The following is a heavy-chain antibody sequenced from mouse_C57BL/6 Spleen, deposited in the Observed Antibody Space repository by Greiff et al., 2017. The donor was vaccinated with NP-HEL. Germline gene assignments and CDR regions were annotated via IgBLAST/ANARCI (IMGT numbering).Heavy chain of an antibody. Sequence: VQLQESVAELVKPGASVKISCKASGYAFSSYWMNWVKQRPGKGLEWIGQIYPGDGDTNYNGKFKGKATLTADKSSSTAYMQLSSLTSEDSAVYFCASSYDGYYVCAMDYWGQGTSVTVSS. D-gene: IGHD2-3*01. CDR2: IYPGDGDT. CDR1: GYAFSSYW. J-gene: IGHJ4*01. CDR3: ASSYDGYYVCAMDY. V-gene: IGHV1-80*01.